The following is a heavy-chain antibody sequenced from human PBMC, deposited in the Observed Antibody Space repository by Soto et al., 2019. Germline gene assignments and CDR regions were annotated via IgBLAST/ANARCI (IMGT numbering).Heavy chain of an antibody. CDR1: GFSLSTSGVG. CDR2: IYWEDDK. J-gene: IGHJ5*02. Sequence: QITLKESGPTLVKPTQTLTLTCTFSGFSLSTSGVGVGWIRQPPGKALEWLALIYWEDDKRYSPSLKSRLTITKDTSKNQVVLTMTNMDPVDTATYYCAHTKMIRGVIINGVNWFDPWGQGTLVTVSS. V-gene: IGHV2-5*02. D-gene: IGHD3-10*01. CDR3: AHTKMIRGVIINGVNWFDP.